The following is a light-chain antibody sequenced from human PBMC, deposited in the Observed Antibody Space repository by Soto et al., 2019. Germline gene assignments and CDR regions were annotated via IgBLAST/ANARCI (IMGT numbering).Light chain of an antibody. CDR2: SNN. J-gene: IGLJ2*01. CDR1: SSNIGSNT. V-gene: IGLV1-44*01. Sequence: QSVLTQPPSASGTPGQRVTISCSGSSSNIGSNTVNWYQQHPGTAPKLLLYSNNQRPSWVPARFSGSKSGTSASLAISGLQSEDAADYYCAAWDDSLNGVVFGGGTKLTVL. CDR3: AAWDDSLNGVV.